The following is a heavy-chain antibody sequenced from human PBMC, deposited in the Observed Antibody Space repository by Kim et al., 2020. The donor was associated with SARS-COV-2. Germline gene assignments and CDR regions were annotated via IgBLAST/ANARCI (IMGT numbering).Heavy chain of an antibody. Sequence: QKCQGRITMTRDTSISAAYMELSGLRSEDTAIYYCARRSIKLAGFWYFDLWGRGTLVTVSS. V-gene: IGHV1-8*01. D-gene: IGHD6-19*01. J-gene: IGHJ2*01. CDR3: ARRSIKLAGFWYFDL.